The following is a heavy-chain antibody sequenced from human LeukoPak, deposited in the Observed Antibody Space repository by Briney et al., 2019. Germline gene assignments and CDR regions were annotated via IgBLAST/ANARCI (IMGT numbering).Heavy chain of an antibody. J-gene: IGHJ4*02. D-gene: IGHD5-18*01. Sequence: PGGPLRLSYAASGFTFSRYAMGWVRQAPGKGLEWVSAISGSGGSTYYADSVKGRFTIYRDNSKNTLYLKMNSLRAEDTAVYYCAKLGDTAMVDYWGQGTLVTVSS. V-gene: IGHV3-23*01. CDR2: ISGSGGST. CDR3: AKLGDTAMVDY. CDR1: GFTFSRYA.